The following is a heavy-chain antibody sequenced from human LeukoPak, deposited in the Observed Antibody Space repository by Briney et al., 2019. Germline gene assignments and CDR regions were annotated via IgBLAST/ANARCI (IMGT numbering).Heavy chain of an antibody. CDR2: IYHSGST. CDR3: ASTREGYCTNGVCTYYYGMDV. Sequence: TLSLPCAVSGGSISSSNWWSWVRQPPGKGLEWIGEIYHSGSTNYNPSLKSRVTISVDKSKNQFSLKLSSVTAADTAVYYCASTREGYCTNGVCTYYYGMDVWGQGTTVTVSS. D-gene: IGHD2-8*01. V-gene: IGHV4-4*02. J-gene: IGHJ6*02. CDR1: GGSISSSNW.